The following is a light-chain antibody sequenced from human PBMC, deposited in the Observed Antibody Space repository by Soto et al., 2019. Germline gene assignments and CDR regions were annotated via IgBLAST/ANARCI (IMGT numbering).Light chain of an antibody. J-gene: IGLJ1*01. Sequence: LTQPASVSGSPGQSVTISCTGTSSDVGGYDYVSWYQQHPGKAPKFMIYEVTNRPSGVSHRFSGSKSGNTASLTISGLQAEDEADYYCSSYTTTSTYVFGTGTKVTVL. CDR3: SSYTTTSTYV. CDR1: SSDVGGYDY. V-gene: IGLV2-14*01. CDR2: EVT.